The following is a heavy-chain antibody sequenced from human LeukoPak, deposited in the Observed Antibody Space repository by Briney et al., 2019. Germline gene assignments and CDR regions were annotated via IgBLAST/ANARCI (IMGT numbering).Heavy chain of an antibody. J-gene: IGHJ6*02. V-gene: IGHV3-7*03. D-gene: IGHD6-19*01. CDR1: GFTFSSYW. Sequence: GGSLRLSCAASGFTFSSYWMTWVRQAPGRGLEWVANIKQDGSEKHYVDSVKGRFTISRDNAKNSLYLQMNSLRAEDTAVYYCAREEVGSGWYWDYYYYGMDVWGQGTTVTVSS. CDR3: AREEVGSGWYWDYYYYGMDV. CDR2: IKQDGSEK.